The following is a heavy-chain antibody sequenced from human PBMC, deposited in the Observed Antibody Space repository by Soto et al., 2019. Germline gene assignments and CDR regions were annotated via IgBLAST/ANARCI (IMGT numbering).Heavy chain of an antibody. J-gene: IGHJ6*02. CDR1: SGPTSSHN. D-gene: IGHD1-1*01. CDR2: VYSTGGT. V-gene: IGHV4-59*08. Sequence: QVQLQQSGPGLVKPSETLSLTCSVSSGPTSSHNWGWIRQTPGRGLEWIGYVYSTGGTSYNPSLKKRVSISAGTTTNNTSLTRTSGTAADTAVHYCVRQGIGNLHGHVDVWSQGTTVRVSS. CDR3: VRQGIGNLHGHVDV.